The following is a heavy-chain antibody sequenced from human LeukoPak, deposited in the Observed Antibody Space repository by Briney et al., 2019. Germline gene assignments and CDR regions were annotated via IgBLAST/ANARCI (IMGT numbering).Heavy chain of an antibody. Sequence: GGSLRLSCAASGFTFSSYWVHWVRQAPGKGLGWVSRVNSDGSGTTYADAVKGRFTISRDNAKNTLYLHMDSRTADYTAVYYCARDCKSSCHPLDYWGQGTLVTVSS. J-gene: IGHJ4*02. D-gene: IGHD2/OR15-2a*01. CDR3: ARDCKSSCHPLDY. V-gene: IGHV3-74*01. CDR1: GFTFSSYW. CDR2: VNSDGSGT.